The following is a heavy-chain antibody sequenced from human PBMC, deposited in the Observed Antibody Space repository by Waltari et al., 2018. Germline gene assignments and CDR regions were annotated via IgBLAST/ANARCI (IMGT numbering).Heavy chain of an antibody. J-gene: IGHJ4*02. Sequence: QVQLVESGGCVVQSGKSLSTSCAACGFPLSSYALPWVRPAPGKGLEWVAVISYDGSNKYYADSVKGRFTISRDNSKNTLYLQMNSLRAEDTAVYYCARDSSGYYYHYFDYWGQGTLVTVSS. CDR1: GFPLSSYA. V-gene: IGHV3-30-3*01. CDR3: ARDSSGYYYHYFDY. D-gene: IGHD3-22*01. CDR2: ISYDGSNK.